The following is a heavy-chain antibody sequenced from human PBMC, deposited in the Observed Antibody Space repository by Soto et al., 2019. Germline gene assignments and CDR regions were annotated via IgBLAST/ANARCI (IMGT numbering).Heavy chain of an antibody. CDR1: GYTFTSYA. V-gene: IGHV1-3*01. D-gene: IGHD6-19*01. J-gene: IGHJ5*02. Sequence: ASVKVSCKASGYTFTSYAMHWVRQAPGQRLEWMGWINAGNGNTKYSQKFQGRVTITRDTSASTAYMELSSLRSEDTAVYYCAREGLAVAGVLWVNYWFDPWGQGTLVTVSS. CDR3: AREGLAVAGVLWVNYWFDP. CDR2: INAGNGNT.